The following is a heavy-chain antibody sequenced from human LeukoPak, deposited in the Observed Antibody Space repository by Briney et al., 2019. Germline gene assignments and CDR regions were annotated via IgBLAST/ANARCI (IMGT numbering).Heavy chain of an antibody. CDR1: GYTLTELS. CDR3: AAVTFRAATRINWFDP. Sequence: GASVKVSCKVSGYTLTELSMHWVRQAPGKGLEWMGGFDPEDGETIYAQKFQGRVTMTEDTSTDTAYMELSSLRSEDTAVYYCAAVTFRAATRINWFDPWGQGTLVTVSS. D-gene: IGHD2-15*01. J-gene: IGHJ5*02. CDR2: FDPEDGET. V-gene: IGHV1-24*01.